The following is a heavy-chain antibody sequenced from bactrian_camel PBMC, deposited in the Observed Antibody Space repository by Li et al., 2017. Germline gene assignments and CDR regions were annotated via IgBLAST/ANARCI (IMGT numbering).Heavy chain of an antibody. D-gene: IGHD4*01. V-gene: IGHV3S40*01. CDR1: GFTFSCYG. CDR3: AADRDDLGDYSDYEPCTDFHY. J-gene: IGHJ6*01. Sequence: VQLVESGGGLVQPGGSLRLSCAASGFTFSCYGMSWVRQAPGKGLEWVSGINTGGGSAYYSDSVKGRFTISHDAAKNTVYLQMNSLKPEDTAMYYCAADRDDLGDYSDYEPCTDFHYWGQGTQVTVS. CDR2: INTGGGSA.